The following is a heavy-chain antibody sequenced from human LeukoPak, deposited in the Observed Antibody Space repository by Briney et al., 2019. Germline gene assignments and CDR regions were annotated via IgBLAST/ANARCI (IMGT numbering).Heavy chain of an antibody. Sequence: AGGSLRLSCAASGFTFSNAWMNWVRQAPGKGLEWVAVISYDGSNKYYADSVKGRFTISRDNSKNTLYLQMNSLRAEDTAVYYCAREVVVAATYPYYYYMDVWGKGTTVTVSS. CDR1: GFTFSNAW. D-gene: IGHD2-15*01. V-gene: IGHV3-30*03. CDR3: AREVVVAATYPYYYYMDV. J-gene: IGHJ6*03. CDR2: ISYDGSNK.